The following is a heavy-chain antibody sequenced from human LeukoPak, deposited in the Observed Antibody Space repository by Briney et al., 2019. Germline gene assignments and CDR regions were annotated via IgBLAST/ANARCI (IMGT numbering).Heavy chain of an antibody. CDR1: GGSVSNSLYY. V-gene: IGHV4-61*01. D-gene: IGHD5-18*01. J-gene: IGHJ4*02. CDR3: ARVLRAASWRSYDY. Sequence: PSETLSLTCTVSGGSVSNSLYYWSRIRQPPGKGLEWIGYIYYNGDTNYNPSLKSRVIISIDTSSNQFSLRLNSMTAADTAVYYCARVLRAASWRSYDYWGQGSLVTVSS. CDR2: IYYNGDT.